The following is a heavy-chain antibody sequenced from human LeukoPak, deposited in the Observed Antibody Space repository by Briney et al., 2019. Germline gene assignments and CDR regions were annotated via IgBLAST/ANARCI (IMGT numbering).Heavy chain of an antibody. V-gene: IGHV1-69*04. J-gene: IGHJ4*02. CDR3: ARESSGYDSSGYYYVQ. Sequence: SVKVSCKASGGTFSSYAISWVRQAPGQGLEWMGKIIPILGIANYAQKFQGRVTITADKSTSTAYMELSSLRSEDTAVYYCARESSGYDSSGYYYVQWGQGTLVTVSS. D-gene: IGHD3-22*01. CDR2: IIPILGIA. CDR1: GGTFSSYA.